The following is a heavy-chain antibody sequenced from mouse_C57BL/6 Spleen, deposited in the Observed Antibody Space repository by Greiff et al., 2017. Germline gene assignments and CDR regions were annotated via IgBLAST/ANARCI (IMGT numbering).Heavy chain of an antibody. J-gene: IGHJ2*01. D-gene: IGHD2-4*01. Sequence: EVKLMESGGGLVQPGGSLKLSCAASGFTFSDYYMYWVRQTPEKRLEWVAYISNGGGSTYYPDTVKGRFTISRDNAKNTLYLQMSRLKSEDTAMYYCARYYDSLYYFDYWGQGTTLTVSS. V-gene: IGHV5-12*01. CDR3: ARYYDSLYYFDY. CDR2: ISNGGGST. CDR1: GFTFSDYY.